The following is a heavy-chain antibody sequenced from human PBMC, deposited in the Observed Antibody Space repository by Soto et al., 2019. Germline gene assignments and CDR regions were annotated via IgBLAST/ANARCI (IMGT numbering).Heavy chain of an antibody. Sequence: EVQLVQSGAEVKKPGESLKISCKGSGYSFTSYWIGWVRQMPGEGLEWMGIIYPGDSDTRYSPSFQGQVTISADKSISTAYLQWSSLKASDTAMYYCARTSAAGKYYYGMDVWGQGTTVTVSS. CDR1: GYSFTSYW. CDR2: IYPGDSDT. V-gene: IGHV5-51*01. J-gene: IGHJ6*02. D-gene: IGHD6-13*01. CDR3: ARTSAAGKYYYGMDV.